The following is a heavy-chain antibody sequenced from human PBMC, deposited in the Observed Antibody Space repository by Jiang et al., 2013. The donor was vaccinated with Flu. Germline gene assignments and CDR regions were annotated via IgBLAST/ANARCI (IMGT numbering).Heavy chain of an antibody. J-gene: IGHJ4*02. CDR1: GYIFTRNH. Sequence: SGAEVKKPGASVKISCKASGYIFTRNHVHWVRQAPGQGLEWMAIINPSDGRTAYAQKFQGRITLTRDTSTTTVSMELSSLRSEDTAIYYCARDLTGAWSFDYWGQGTQVIVSS. CDR3: ARDLTGAWSFDY. D-gene: IGHD1-14*01. CDR2: INPSDGRT. V-gene: IGHV1-46*01.